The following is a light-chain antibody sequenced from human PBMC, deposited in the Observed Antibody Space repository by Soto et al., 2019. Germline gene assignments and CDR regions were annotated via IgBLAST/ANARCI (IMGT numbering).Light chain of an antibody. CDR3: QQSYSTPYT. J-gene: IGKJ2*01. V-gene: IGKV1-39*01. CDR2: TAS. Sequence: IQMTQSPSSLSASVGDRVTITCRASQRITTYLNWYQQKPGKAPKLLICTASTLQRGVPSRFSGSGSGTDFTLTITTLQPEDFATYFCQQSYSTPYTFGQGTKLEIK. CDR1: QRITTY.